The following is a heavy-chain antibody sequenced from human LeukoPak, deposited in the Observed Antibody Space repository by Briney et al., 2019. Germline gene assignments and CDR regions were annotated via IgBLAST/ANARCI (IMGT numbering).Heavy chain of an antibody. CDR1: GFTFSSYW. J-gene: IGHJ3*02. CDR2: IKQDGSEK. Sequence: GGSLRLSCAASGFTFSSYWMSWVRQAPGKGQEWVANIKQDGSEKYYVDSVKGRFAISRDNAKNSLYLQMNSLRAEDTAVYYCARARGSPIRDAFDIWGQGTMVTVSS. CDR3: ARARGSPIRDAFDI. D-gene: IGHD3-16*01. V-gene: IGHV3-7*03.